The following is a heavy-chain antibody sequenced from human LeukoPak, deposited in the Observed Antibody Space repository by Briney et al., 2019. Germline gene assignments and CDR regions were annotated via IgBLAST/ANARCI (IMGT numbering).Heavy chain of an antibody. CDR3: ARDSPRLSY. V-gene: IGHV3-48*01. J-gene: IGHJ4*02. Sequence: GGSLRLSCAASGFTFSSYWMSWVRQAPGKGLEWISKINSGSTTIYYKDSVRGRFTISRDNAKNSLSLQMNNLRVEDTAVYYCARDSPRLSYWGQGTLVTVSS. CDR2: INSGSTTI. CDR1: GFTFSSYW.